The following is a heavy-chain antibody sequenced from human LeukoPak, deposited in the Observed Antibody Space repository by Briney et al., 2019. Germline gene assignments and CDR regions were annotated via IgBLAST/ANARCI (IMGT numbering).Heavy chain of an antibody. J-gene: IGHJ5*02. CDR3: ARDKDPDPYKYYYDSSGYTNGWFDP. Sequence: PGGSLRLSCAASGFTFSSYEMNWVRQAPGKGLEWVSYISSSGSTIYYADSVKGRFTISRDNAKNSLYLQMNSLRAEDTAVYYCARDKDPDPYKYYYDSSGYTNGWFDPWGQGTLVTVSS. V-gene: IGHV3-48*03. D-gene: IGHD3-22*01. CDR1: GFTFSSYE. CDR2: ISSSGSTI.